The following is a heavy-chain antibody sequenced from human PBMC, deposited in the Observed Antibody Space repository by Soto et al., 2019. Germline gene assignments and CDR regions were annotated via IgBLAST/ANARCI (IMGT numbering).Heavy chain of an antibody. J-gene: IGHJ6*02. CDR3: ASSVVTADTGLGYYYYGLDV. Sequence: ASVKVSCKASGGTSSSNAISWVRQAPGQGLEWMGGITLIFGTANYAQKFQGRVTITADESKTTAYMELSSLRSEDTAVYYCASSVVTADTGLGYYYYGLDVWGQGTTVTVSS. D-gene: IGHD2-2*01. V-gene: IGHV1-69*13. CDR1: GGTSSSNA. CDR2: ITLIFGTA.